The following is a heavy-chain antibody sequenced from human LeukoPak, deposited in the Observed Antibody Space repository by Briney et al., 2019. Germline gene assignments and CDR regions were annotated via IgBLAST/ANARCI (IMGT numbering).Heavy chain of an antibody. CDR1: GFTFSDYY. V-gene: IGHV3-11*06. CDR2: ISSSSSYT. Sequence: GGSLRLSCAASGFTFSDYYMSWIRHAPGKGLEWVSYISSSSSYTNYADSVKGRFTISRDNAKNSLYLQMNSLRAEDTAVYYCARDLREFDSSGYYLDYWGQGTLVTVSS. CDR3: ARDLREFDSSGYYLDY. D-gene: IGHD3-22*01. J-gene: IGHJ4*02.